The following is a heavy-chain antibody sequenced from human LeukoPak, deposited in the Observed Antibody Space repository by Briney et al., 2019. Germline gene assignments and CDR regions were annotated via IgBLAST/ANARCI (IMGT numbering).Heavy chain of an antibody. CDR2: INHSGST. J-gene: IGHJ4*02. V-gene: IGHV4-4*02. Sequence: PSETLSLTCAVSGGSISTTNWWSWVRQPPGKGLEWIGEINHSGSTNYNPSLKSRVTISVDTSKNQFSLKLSSVTAAGTAVYYCARQRITMVRGVYYFDYWGQGTLVTVSS. CDR3: ARQRITMVRGVYYFDY. D-gene: IGHD3-10*01. CDR1: GGSISTTNW.